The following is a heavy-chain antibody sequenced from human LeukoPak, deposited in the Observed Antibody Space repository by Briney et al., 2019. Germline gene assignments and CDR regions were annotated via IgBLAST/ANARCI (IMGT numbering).Heavy chain of an antibody. D-gene: IGHD3-10*01. CDR2: INSDGSTT. CDR1: GFTFSSYW. J-gene: IGHJ6*02. Sequence: GGSLRLSCAASGFTFSSYWMHWVRQAPGKGLVWVLRINSDGSTTRYADSVKGRFTISRDNAKNTLYLQMNSLRAEDTAVYYCARDRVVYYYGSGYYGMDVWGQGTTVTVSS. CDR3: ARDRVVYYYGSGYYGMDV. V-gene: IGHV3-74*01.